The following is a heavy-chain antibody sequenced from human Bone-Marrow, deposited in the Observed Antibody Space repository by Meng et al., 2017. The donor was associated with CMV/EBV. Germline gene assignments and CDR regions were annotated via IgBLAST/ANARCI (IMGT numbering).Heavy chain of an antibody. CDR1: GFTFGDYA. Sequence: SCTASGFTFGDYAMSWVRQAPGKGLEWVGFIRSKAYGGTTEYAASVKGRFTISRDDSKSIAYLQMNSLKTEDTAVYYCTRPFAYYDFWSGLYGMDVWGQGTTVTVSS. CDR3: TRPFAYYDFWSGLYGMDV. D-gene: IGHD3-3*01. V-gene: IGHV3-49*04. CDR2: IRSKAYGGTT. J-gene: IGHJ6*02.